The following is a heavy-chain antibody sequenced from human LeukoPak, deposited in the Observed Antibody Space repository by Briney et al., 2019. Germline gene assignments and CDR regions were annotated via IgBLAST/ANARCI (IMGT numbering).Heavy chain of an antibody. CDR1: GGSLNAYY. CDR3: ARIPPLYCSTSSCYSRSFDF. J-gene: IGHJ4*02. D-gene: IGHD2-2*02. CDR2: INHSGGT. V-gene: IGHV4-34*01. Sequence: SETLSLTCTVYGGSLNAYYWSWIRQPPGKGLEWIGEINHSGGTNYNPSLKSRVTISEDTSVNQFSLRLSSVTAADTAVYYCARIPPLYCSTSSCYSRSFDFWGQEILVTVSS.